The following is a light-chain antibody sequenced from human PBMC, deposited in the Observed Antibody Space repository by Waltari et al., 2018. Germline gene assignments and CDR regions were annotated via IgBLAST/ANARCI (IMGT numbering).Light chain of an antibody. V-gene: IGKV1-17*01. CDR3: LQYNSYPYT. CDR1: QVIGNT. J-gene: IGKJ2*01. Sequence: DIQKTQSPSSLSASVGDRVTITCRASQVIGNTLGWYQQKPGKAPKRLIYAASSLQSGVPSRFSGSGSGTEFTLTISSLQPEDFATFYCLQYNSYPYTFGQGTKLEI. CDR2: AAS.